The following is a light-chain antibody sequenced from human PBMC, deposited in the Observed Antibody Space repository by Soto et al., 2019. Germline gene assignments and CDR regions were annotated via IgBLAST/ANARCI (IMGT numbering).Light chain of an antibody. CDR2: AAS. CDR3: QQYYSYSRT. J-gene: IGKJ1*01. V-gene: IGKV1-8*01. Sequence: AIRMTQSPSSFSASTGDRVTITCRASQGISSYLAWYQQKPGKAPKLLIYAASTLQSGVPSRFSGSGSGTDFTLTISCLQSEDFGTYYCQQYYSYSRTFGQGTKVEIK. CDR1: QGISSY.